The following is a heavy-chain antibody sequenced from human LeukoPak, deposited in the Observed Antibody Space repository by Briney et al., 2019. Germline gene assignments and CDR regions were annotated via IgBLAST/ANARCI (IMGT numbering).Heavy chain of an antibody. CDR3: ASGSSSWYSVGD. J-gene: IGHJ4*02. D-gene: IGHD6-13*01. Sequence: NPGGSLRLSCAASGFTFSDYYMSWIRQAPGKGLEWVSYISSSSSYTNYADSVKGRFTISRDNAKNSLYLRMNSLRAEDTAVYYCASGSSSWYSVGDWGQGTLVTVSS. V-gene: IGHV3-11*03. CDR1: GFTFSDYY. CDR2: ISSSSSYT.